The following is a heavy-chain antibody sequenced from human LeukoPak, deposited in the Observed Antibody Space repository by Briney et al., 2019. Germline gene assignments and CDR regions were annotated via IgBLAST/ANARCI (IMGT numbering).Heavy chain of an antibody. Sequence: GGSLRLSCAASGFTFSSYSMNWVRQAPGKGLEWVSSISSSSSYIYYADSVKGRFTISRDNSKNTLYLQMSSLRAEDTAVYYCAKEVEAVAGTGDYWGQGTLVTVSS. D-gene: IGHD6-19*01. V-gene: IGHV3-21*04. CDR2: ISSSSSYI. CDR1: GFTFSSYS. J-gene: IGHJ4*02. CDR3: AKEVEAVAGTGDY.